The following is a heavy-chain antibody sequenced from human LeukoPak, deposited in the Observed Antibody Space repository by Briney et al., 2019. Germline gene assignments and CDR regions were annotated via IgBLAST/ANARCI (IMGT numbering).Heavy chain of an antibody. Sequence: PSETLSLTCAVYGGSFSGYYWSWIRQPPGKGLEWIGEINHSGSTNYNPSLKSRVTISVDTSKNQFSLKLSSVPAADTAVYYCARVRGYSSSWYVGAFDIWGQGTMVTVSS. V-gene: IGHV4-34*01. D-gene: IGHD6-13*01. CDR1: GGSFSGYY. CDR3: ARVRGYSSSWYVGAFDI. J-gene: IGHJ3*02. CDR2: INHSGST.